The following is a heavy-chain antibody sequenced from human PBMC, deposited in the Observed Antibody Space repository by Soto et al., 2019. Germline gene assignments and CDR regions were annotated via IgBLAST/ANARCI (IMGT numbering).Heavy chain of an antibody. J-gene: IGHJ6*02. Sequence: EVKLLDSGGGLVQTGGSLRLSCAASGFTFSSYAMGWVRQAPGKGLDWVSVISGSGGITYSADSVKGRFTISRDNSKSILYLQMNSLRAEDTAVYYCAKGIPDTGGYYYYSMDVWGQGTAVTVSS. CDR3: AKGIPDTGGYYYYSMDV. CDR1: GFTFSSYA. D-gene: IGHD5-18*01. V-gene: IGHV3-23*01. CDR2: ISGSGGIT.